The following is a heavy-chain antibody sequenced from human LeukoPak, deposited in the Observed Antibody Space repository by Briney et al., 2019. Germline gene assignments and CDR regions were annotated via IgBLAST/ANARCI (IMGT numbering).Heavy chain of an antibody. V-gene: IGHV1-69*06. D-gene: IGHD3-16*01. CDR2: IIPIFGTA. CDR3: ASNPLGSFDY. Sequence: SVKVSCKASGGTFSSYAISWARQAPGQGLEWMGGIIPIFGTANYAQKFQGRVTITADKSTSTAYRELSSLRSEDTAVYYCASNPLGSFDYWGQGTLVTVSS. J-gene: IGHJ4*02. CDR1: GGTFSSYA.